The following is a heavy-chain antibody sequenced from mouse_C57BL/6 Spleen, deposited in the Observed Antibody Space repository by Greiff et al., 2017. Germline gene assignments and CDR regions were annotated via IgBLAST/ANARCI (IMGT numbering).Heavy chain of an antibody. CDR2: IDPSDSET. V-gene: IGHV1-52*01. CDR1: GYTFTSYW. Sequence: QVQLKQPGAELVRPGSSVKLSCKASGYTFTSYWMHWVKQRPIQGLEWIGNIDPSDSETHYNQKFKDKATLTVDKSSSTAYMQLSSLTSEDSAVYYCARRDSPYAMDYWGQGTSVTVSS. CDR3: ARRDSPYAMDY. J-gene: IGHJ4*01.